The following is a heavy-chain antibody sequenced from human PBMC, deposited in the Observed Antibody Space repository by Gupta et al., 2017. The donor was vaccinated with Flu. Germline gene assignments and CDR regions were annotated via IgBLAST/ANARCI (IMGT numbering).Heavy chain of an antibody. V-gene: IGHV3-9*01. CDR3: AKGGRDDFWSDSKKYYYVHMDV. CDR2: ISSNGERF. D-gene: IGHD3-3*01. Sequence: QAPGKGLEWVSGISSNGERFGYGGSVKGRFTISRDNAKKSLYLQMDSLRAEDTAFYYCAKGGRDDFWSDSKKYYYVHMDVWGRGTTVTVSS. J-gene: IGHJ6*04.